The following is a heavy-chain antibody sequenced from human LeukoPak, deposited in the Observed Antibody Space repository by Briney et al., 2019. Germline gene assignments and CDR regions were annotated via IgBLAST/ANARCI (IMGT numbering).Heavy chain of an antibody. CDR2: MDPNSGDT. V-gene: IGHV1-2*02. CDR1: GYNFTVYY. D-gene: IGHD2-15*01. J-gene: IGHJ3*01. Sequence: ASVKVPCKGSGYNFTVYYMHWVRQAPGQGLEWMGWMDPNSGDTIYAPKFQGRVSMTRDTSITTAYMELGSLTFDDSAMYYCATKGGLTPNTLAMWGHGTMVTVSS. CDR3: ATKGGLTPNTLAM.